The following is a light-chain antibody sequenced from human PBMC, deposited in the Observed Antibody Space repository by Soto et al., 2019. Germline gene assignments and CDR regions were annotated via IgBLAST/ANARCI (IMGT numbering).Light chain of an antibody. J-gene: IGKJ1*01. CDR3: LQYDSYSWT. CDR2: DAS. Sequence: DIQMSQAPSSLSSSVGDGVTLTCRASQSISDCVAWYQQKPGKAPSLLIFDASPLKSGVPSRFSGSGSGTEFTLTISSLQADDFATYYCLQYDSYSWTFGQGTKVDIK. CDR1: QSISDC. V-gene: IGKV1-5*01.